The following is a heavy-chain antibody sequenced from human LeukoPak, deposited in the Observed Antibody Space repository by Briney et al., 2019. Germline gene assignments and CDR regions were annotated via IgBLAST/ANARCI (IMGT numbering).Heavy chain of an antibody. D-gene: IGHD1-26*01. Sequence: ASVKDSCKASGGTFSSYAFSWVRQAPGQGLEWMAWISGYNGDTNYVQKFQGRVTMTTDTSTSTAYLELRGLRSDDTAVYYCARDWGAPHTLNFDYWGQGTLVTVSS. CDR2: ISGYNGDT. CDR1: GGTFSSYA. V-gene: IGHV1-18*01. J-gene: IGHJ4*02. CDR3: ARDWGAPHTLNFDY.